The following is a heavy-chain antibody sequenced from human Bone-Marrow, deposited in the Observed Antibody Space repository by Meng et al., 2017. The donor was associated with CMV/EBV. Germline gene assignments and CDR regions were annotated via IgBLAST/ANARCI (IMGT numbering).Heavy chain of an antibody. V-gene: IGHV3-53*01. Sequence: GESLKISCAASGFTVSSNYMSWVRQAPGKGLEWVSAINSDGRTEYADSVKGRFTISRVDSKNTLYLQMNSLRAEDTAVYFCRGSHAHDDWGQGTLVTVSS. CDR1: GFTVSSNY. CDR2: INSDGRT. CDR3: RGSHAHDD. J-gene: IGHJ4*02. D-gene: IGHD1-26*01.